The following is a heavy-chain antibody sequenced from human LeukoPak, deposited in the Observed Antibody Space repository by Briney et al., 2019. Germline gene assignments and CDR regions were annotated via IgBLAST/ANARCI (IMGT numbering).Heavy chain of an antibody. D-gene: IGHD2-2*01. CDR1: GGSISSYY. J-gene: IGHJ5*02. CDR2: IYYSGST. Sequence: PSETLSLTCTVSGGSISSYYWSWIRQPPGKRLEWIAYIYYSGSTNYNPSLKSRVTISVDTSKNQFSLKLTSVTAADTAMYYCARHSCSTISCSDDWFDTWGQGTLVTVSS. CDR3: ARHSCSTISCSDDWFDT. V-gene: IGHV4-59*08.